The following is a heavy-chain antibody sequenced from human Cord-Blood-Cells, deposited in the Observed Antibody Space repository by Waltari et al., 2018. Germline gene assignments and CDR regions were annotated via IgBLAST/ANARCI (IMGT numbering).Heavy chain of an antibody. CDR2: IYYSGST. Sequence: QVQLQESGPGLVKPSETLSLTCTVTGGSISSYYWSWIRQPPGTGLEWIGYIYYSGSTTYNPSLKGRVTISVDTSKNQFSLKLSSVTAADTAVYYCARVERGYCSGGSCYYWYFDLWGRGTLVTVSS. D-gene: IGHD2-15*01. CDR1: GGSISSYY. J-gene: IGHJ2*01. CDR3: ARVERGYCSGGSCYYWYFDL. V-gene: IGHV4-59*01.